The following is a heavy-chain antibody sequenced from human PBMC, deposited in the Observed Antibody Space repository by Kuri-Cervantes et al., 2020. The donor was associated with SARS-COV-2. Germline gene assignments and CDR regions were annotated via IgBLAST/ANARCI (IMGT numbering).Heavy chain of an antibody. Sequence: SETLSLTCAVYGGSFSGYYWSWIRQPPGKGLEWIGEINHSGSTNYNPSLKSRVTISVDTSKNQFSLKLSSVTTADTAVYYCARDDGSSWGQGTLVTVSS. CDR3: ARDDGSS. D-gene: IGHD6-13*01. V-gene: IGHV4-34*01. CDR1: GGSFSGYY. J-gene: IGHJ4*02. CDR2: INHSGST.